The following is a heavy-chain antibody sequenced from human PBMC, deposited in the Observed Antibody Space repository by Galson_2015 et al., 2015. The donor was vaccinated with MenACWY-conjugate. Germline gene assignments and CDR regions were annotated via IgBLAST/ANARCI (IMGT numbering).Heavy chain of an antibody. CDR1: GFTFSSYS. V-gene: IGHV3-48*04. CDR2: ISSSSSTI. Sequence: SLRLSCAASGFTFSSYSMNWVRQAPGKGLEWVSYISSSSSTIYYADSVKGRFTISRDNAKNSLYLQMNSLRAEDTAVYYCARGQVWFGELPSGMDARGQGPTAPASS. CDR3: ARGQVWFGELPSGMDA. D-gene: IGHD3-10*01. J-gene: IGHJ6*02.